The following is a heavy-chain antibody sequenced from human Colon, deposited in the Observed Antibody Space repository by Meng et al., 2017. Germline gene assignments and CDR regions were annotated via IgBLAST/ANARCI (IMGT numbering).Heavy chain of an antibody. D-gene: IGHD1-26*01. CDR1: GYSISTGYY. V-gene: IGHV4-38-2*02. J-gene: IGHJ4*02. Sequence: AETLSLTGTVSGYSISTGYYWGWIRQPPGKGLEWIASIHHSGTTYYNPSLKSRVTISVDTSKNQFSLKVSSVTAADTAVYYCARGPAGATPHYFDYWGQGTLVTVSS. CDR3: ARGPAGATPHYFDY. CDR2: IHHSGTT.